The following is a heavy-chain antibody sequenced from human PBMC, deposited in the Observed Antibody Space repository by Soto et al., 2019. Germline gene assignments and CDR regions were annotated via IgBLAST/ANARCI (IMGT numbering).Heavy chain of an antibody. CDR3: AHRLCDGSCYWDVGYFDY. CDR2: INSDGSTT. V-gene: IGHV3-74*01. D-gene: IGHD2-15*01. J-gene: IGHJ4*02. CDR1: GFTFSNYW. Sequence: PGGSLRLSCAASGFTFSNYWMHWVRQAPGRGLVWVSHINSDGSTTTYADSVEGRFTISRDNAKNTLYLQMNNLRAEDTATYYCAHRLCDGSCYWDVGYFDYWRQGALVTVSS.